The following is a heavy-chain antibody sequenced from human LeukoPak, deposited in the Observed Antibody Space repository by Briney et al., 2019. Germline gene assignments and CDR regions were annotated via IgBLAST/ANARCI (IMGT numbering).Heavy chain of an antibody. CDR1: GGSISDYY. Sequence: SETLSLTCTVSGGSISDYYWSWIRQPPGKGLEWIGYINYSGSTNYNPSLKSRVTISGDTSKNQFSLKLSSVTAADTAVYYCARDLQYCSGGSCYRYFDYWGQGTLVTVSS. J-gene: IGHJ4*02. V-gene: IGHV4-59*01. CDR2: INYSGST. D-gene: IGHD2-15*01. CDR3: ARDLQYCSGGSCYRYFDY.